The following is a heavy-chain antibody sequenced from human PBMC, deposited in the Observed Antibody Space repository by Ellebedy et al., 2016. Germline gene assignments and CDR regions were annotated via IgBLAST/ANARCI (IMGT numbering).Heavy chain of an antibody. CDR1: GFTFSSYA. CDR2: ISYDGGNK. J-gene: IGHJ4*02. V-gene: IGHV3-30-3*01. CDR3: ARDASLRFEVLYYFDY. D-gene: IGHD3-10*01. Sequence: GESLKISXAASGFTFSSYAMHWVRQAPGKGLEWVAVISYDGGNKYYADSVKGRFTISRDNSKNTLYLQMNSLRAEDTALYYCARDASLRFEVLYYFDYWGQGTLVTVSS.